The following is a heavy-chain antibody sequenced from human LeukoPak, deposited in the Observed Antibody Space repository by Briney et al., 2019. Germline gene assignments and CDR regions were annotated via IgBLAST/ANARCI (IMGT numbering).Heavy chain of an antibody. V-gene: IGHV4-34*01. CDR1: GGSFSGYY. D-gene: IGHD4-17*01. CDR3: ARVHNPKYSDHVRGRYYFDY. CDR2: INHSGST. J-gene: IGHJ4*02. Sequence: SETLSLTCAVYGGSFSGYYWSWIRQPPGKGLEWIGEINHSGSTNYNPSLKSRVTISVDTSKNQFSLKLSSVTAADTAVYYCARVHNPKYSDHVRGRYYFDYWGQGTLVTVSS.